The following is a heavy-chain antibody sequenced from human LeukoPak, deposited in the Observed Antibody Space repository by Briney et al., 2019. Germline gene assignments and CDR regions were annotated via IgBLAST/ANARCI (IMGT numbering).Heavy chain of an antibody. CDR1: GYTFTSYY. CDR2: INPSGGST. D-gene: IGHD3-10*01. CDR3: ARVAGGYFPFDY. Sequence: ASVKVSCTASGYTFTSYYMHWVRRAPGQGLEWMGIINPSGGSTSYAQKFQGRVTMTRDTSTSTVYMELSSLRSEDTAVYYCARVAGGYFPFDYWGQGTLVTVSS. J-gene: IGHJ4*02. V-gene: IGHV1-46*01.